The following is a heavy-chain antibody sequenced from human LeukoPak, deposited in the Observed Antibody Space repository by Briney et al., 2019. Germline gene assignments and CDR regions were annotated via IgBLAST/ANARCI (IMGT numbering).Heavy chain of an antibody. CDR2: INHSGST. J-gene: IGHJ4*02. CDR1: GGSFSGYY. Sequence: SETLSLTCAVYGGSFSGYYWSWIRQPPGKGLEWIGEINHSGSTNYNPSLKSRVTISVDTSKNQFSLKLSSVTAADTAVYYCARSPGYSSGWSPYFDYWGQGTLVTVSS. CDR3: ARSPGYSSGWSPYFDY. D-gene: IGHD6-13*01. V-gene: IGHV4-34*01.